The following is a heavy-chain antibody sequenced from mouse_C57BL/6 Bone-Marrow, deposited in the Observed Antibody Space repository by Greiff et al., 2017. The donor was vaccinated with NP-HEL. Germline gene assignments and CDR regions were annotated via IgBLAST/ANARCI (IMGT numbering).Heavy chain of an antibody. Sequence: EVQGVESGGGLVKPGGSLKLSCAASGFTFSSYTMSWVRQTPEKRLEWVATISGGGGNTYYPDSVKGRFTISRDNAKNTLYLQMSSLRSEDTALYYCASLDSSGYGYWGQGTTLTVSS. CDR1: GFTFSSYT. CDR3: ASLDSSGYGY. D-gene: IGHD3-2*02. J-gene: IGHJ2*01. CDR2: ISGGGGNT. V-gene: IGHV5-9*01.